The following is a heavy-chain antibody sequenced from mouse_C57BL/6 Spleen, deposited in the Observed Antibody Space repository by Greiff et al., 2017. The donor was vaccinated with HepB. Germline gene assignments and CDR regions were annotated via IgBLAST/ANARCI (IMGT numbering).Heavy chain of an antibody. Sequence: QVTLKESGPGILQPSQTLSLTCSFSGFSLSTFGMGVGWIRQPSGKGLEWLAHIWWDDDKYYNPALKSRLTISKDTSKNQVFLKIANVDTADTATYYCARTGLLRIGYYYAMDYWGQGTSVTVSS. CDR1: GFSLSTFGMG. J-gene: IGHJ4*01. V-gene: IGHV8-8*01. CDR2: IWWDDDK. D-gene: IGHD1-1*01. CDR3: ARTGLLRIGYYYAMDY.